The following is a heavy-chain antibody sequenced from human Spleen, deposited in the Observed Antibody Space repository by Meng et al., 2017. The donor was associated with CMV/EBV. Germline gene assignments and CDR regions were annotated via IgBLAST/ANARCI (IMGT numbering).Heavy chain of an antibody. V-gene: IGHV1-69*06. J-gene: IGHJ6*02. D-gene: IGHD2-2*01. CDR3: ARDIASVVVPAAIRYYYYYGMDV. CDR1: GGTFNSYA. Sequence: SVKVSCKASGGTFNSYAITWVRQAPGQGLEWMGGIIPIFDKTNYAQKFQGRVTITADRSTRTAYMELSSLRSEDTAVYYCARDIASVVVPAAIRYYYYYGMDVWGQGTTVTVSS. CDR2: IIPIFDKT.